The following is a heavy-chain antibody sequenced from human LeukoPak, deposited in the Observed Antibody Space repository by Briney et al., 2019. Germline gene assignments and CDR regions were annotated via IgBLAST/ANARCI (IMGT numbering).Heavy chain of an antibody. V-gene: IGHV3-21*04. J-gene: IGHJ4*02. Sequence: GGSLRLSCAASGFTFSSYSMNWVHQAPGQGREWVSSISSSSSYIYYADSVKGRFTISRDNAKNSLYLQMNSLRAEDTAVYYCASLLVAGVASVDYWGEGTLVTVSS. CDR2: ISSSSSYI. CDR3: ASLLVAGVASVDY. CDR1: GFTFSSYS. D-gene: IGHD6-19*01.